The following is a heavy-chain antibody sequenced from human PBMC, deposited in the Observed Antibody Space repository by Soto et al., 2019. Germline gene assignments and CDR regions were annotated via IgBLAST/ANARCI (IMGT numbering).Heavy chain of an antibody. CDR3: ARMTTVTTGFDY. CDR2: IYYSGST. D-gene: IGHD4-17*01. V-gene: IGHV4-61*01. Sequence: SETLSLTCTVSGGSVSSGSYYWSWIRQPPGKGLEWIGYIYYSGSTNYNPSLKSRVTISVDTSKNQFSLKLSSVTAADTAVYYCARMTTVTTGFDYWGQGTLVTVSS. J-gene: IGHJ4*02. CDR1: GGSVSSGSYY.